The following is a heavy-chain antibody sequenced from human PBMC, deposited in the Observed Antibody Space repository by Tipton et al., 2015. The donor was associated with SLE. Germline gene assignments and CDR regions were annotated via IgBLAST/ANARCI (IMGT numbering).Heavy chain of an antibody. CDR1: GGSISSYY. Sequence: TLSLTCTVSGGSISSYYWSWVRQPPGKGLEWVGYIYYSGSTNYNPSLKSRVTMTRDTSTSTVYMELSSLRSEDTAVYYCARPTLKRGGNEAFDIWGQGTMVTVSS. CDR2: IYYSGST. V-gene: IGHV4-59*01. D-gene: IGHD4-23*01. J-gene: IGHJ3*02. CDR3: ARPTLKRGGNEAFDI.